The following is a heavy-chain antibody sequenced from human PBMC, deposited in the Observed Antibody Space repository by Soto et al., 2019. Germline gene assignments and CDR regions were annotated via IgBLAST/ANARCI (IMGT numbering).Heavy chain of an antibody. V-gene: IGHV3-33*01. J-gene: IGHJ5*02. CDR2: IWFDGSEK. Sequence: QVQLVESGGGVVEPGRSLRLSCEVSGFTFSDYGMHWVRQAPGKGLEWVAVIWFDGSEKYHADSVKGRFTISRDNSKNTLYLQMNSLRAEDTAVYYCAREMRYGSGSYNRPFDPWGQGTLVIVSS. CDR1: GFTFSDYG. D-gene: IGHD3-10*01. CDR3: AREMRYGSGSYNRPFDP.